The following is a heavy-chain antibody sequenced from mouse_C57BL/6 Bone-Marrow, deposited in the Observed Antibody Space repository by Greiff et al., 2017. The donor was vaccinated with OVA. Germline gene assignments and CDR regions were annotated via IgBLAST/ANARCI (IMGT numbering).Heavy chain of an antibody. CDR3: IIYDSAWFAY. CDR1: GYTFTSYW. Sequence: VQLKQPGAELVKPGASVKMSCKASGYTFTSYWITWVKQRPGQGLEWIGWIDPENGDTEYASKFQGKATITADTSSNTAYLQLSSLTSEDTAVYYCIIYDSAWFAYWGQGTLVTVSA. V-gene: IGHV14-4*01. D-gene: IGHD2-4*01. CDR2: IDPENGDT. J-gene: IGHJ3*01.